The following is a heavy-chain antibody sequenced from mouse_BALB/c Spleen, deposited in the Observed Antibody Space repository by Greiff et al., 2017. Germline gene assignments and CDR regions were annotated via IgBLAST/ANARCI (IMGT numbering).Heavy chain of an antibody. D-gene: IGHD1-1*01. CDR2: ISSGGST. V-gene: IGHV5-6-5*01. CDR3: ARGDYGSSYRDAMDY. J-gene: IGHJ4*01. CDR1: GFTFSSYA. Sequence: EVKLVESGGGLVKPGGSLKLSCAASGFTFSSYAMSWVRQTPEKRLEWVASISSGGSTYYPDSVKGRFTISRDNARNILYLQMSSLRSEDTAMYYCARGDYGSSYRDAMDYWGQGTSVTVSS.